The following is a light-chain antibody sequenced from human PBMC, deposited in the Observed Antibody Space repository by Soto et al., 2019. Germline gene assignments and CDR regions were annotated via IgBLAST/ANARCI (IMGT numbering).Light chain of an antibody. Sequence: QSVLTQPPSASGSPGQSVAISCTGTSSDVGGYNYVSWYQQHPGKAPKLMIYEVNKRPSGVPDRFSGSKSGNTASLTVSGLQAEDEADYYSSSYAGSSNVIGTGTKVTVL. J-gene: IGLJ1*01. CDR3: SSYAGSSNV. V-gene: IGLV2-8*01. CDR2: EVN. CDR1: SSDVGGYNY.